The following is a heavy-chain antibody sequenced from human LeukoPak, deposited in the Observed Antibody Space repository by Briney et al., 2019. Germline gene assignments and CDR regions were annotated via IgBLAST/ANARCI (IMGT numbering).Heavy chain of an antibody. Sequence: GGSLRLSCAASGFTFSSYGMHWVRQAPGKGLEWVAFIRYDGSNKYYADSVKGRFTISRDNTKNTLYLQMNSLRAEDTAVYYCARAPGGSRYFDYWGQGTLVTVSS. V-gene: IGHV3-30*02. CDR3: ARAPGGSRYFDY. J-gene: IGHJ4*02. CDR2: IRYDGSNK. CDR1: GFTFSSYG.